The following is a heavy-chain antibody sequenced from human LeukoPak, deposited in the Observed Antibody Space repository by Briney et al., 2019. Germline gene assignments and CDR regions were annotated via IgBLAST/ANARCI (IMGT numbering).Heavy chain of an antibody. V-gene: IGHV1-69*04. Sequence: GSSVKVSCKTSDGTVNIYSINWVRQAPGQGLEWMGRILPILGVANYAQKFQGRVTITADTPTGTAYMEWSSLRSEDTAVYYCAREGEATYGMDVWGPGTTVTVS. J-gene: IGHJ6*02. CDR2: ILPILGVA. CDR1: DGTVNIYS. D-gene: IGHD5-24*01. CDR3: AREGEATYGMDV.